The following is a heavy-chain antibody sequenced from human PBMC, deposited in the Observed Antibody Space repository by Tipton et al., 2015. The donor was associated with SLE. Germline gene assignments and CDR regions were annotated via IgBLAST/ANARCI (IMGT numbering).Heavy chain of an antibody. V-gene: IGHV3-23*01. CDR1: GFTFSSYA. D-gene: IGHD2-2*01. CDR2: ISGSGGNT. CDR3: AKSVRSSLFSGYFDY. Sequence: SLRLSCAASGFTFSSYAMSWVRQAPGKGLEWVSAISGSGGNTYYADSVRGRFSIFRDNSKDTLYVQMNSLRAEDTAVYYCAKSVRSSLFSGYFDYWGQGALVTVSS. J-gene: IGHJ4*02.